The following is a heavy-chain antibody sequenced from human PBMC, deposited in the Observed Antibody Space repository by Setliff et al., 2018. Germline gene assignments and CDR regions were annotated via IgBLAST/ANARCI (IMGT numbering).Heavy chain of an antibody. J-gene: IGHJ4*02. CDR1: GGTFSNYA. D-gene: IGHD2-15*01. Sequence: ASVKVSCKASGGTFSNYAISWVRQAPGQGLEWMGWISAYNGNTNYAQKLQGRVTMTTDTSTSTAYMELRSLRSDDTAVYYCASAEVVVAPWGQGTLVTVSS. CDR3: ASAEVVVAP. V-gene: IGHV1-18*01. CDR2: ISAYNGNT.